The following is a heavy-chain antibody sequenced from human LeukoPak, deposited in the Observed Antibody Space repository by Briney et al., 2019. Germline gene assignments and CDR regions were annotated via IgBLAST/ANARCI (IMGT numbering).Heavy chain of an antibody. Sequence: SETLSLTCAVSGYSISSGYYWGWIRQPPGKGLEWIGGIYHSGSTYYSPSLKSRVAISVDTSKNQFSLKLSSVTAADTAVYYCARGWLGWFDPWGQGTLVTVSS. CDR1: GYSISSGYY. CDR2: IYHSGST. V-gene: IGHV4-38-2*01. CDR3: ARGWLGWFDP. D-gene: IGHD6-19*01. J-gene: IGHJ5*02.